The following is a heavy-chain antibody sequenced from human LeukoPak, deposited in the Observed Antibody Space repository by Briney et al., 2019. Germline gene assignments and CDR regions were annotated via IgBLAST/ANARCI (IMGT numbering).Heavy chain of an antibody. J-gene: IGHJ4*02. CDR2: ISYDGSNK. CDR3: AKDGYSVGLDY. Sequence: PGRSLRLSCAASGFTFSSYAMHWVRQAPGKGLEWVAVISYDGSNKYYADSVKGRFTISRDNSKNTLYLQMNSLRAEDTAVYYCAKDGYSVGLDYWGQGTLVTVSS. CDR1: GFTFSSYA. D-gene: IGHD1-26*01. V-gene: IGHV3-30-3*02.